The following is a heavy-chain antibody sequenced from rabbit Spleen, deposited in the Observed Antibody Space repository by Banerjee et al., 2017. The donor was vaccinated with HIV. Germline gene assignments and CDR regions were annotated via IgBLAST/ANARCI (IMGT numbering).Heavy chain of an antibody. CDR1: GFSFSSRYC. CDR2: IYAGSSATT. Sequence: QSLEESGGDLVKPGASLTLTCTASGFSFSSRYCVCWVRQAPGKGLAWIACIYAGSSATTYYASWAKGRFTISKTSSTTVTLQMTSLTVADTATYFCARMVVVYRYFNLWGPGTLVTVS. CDR3: ARMVVVYRYFNL. J-gene: IGHJ4*01. D-gene: IGHD2-1*01. V-gene: IGHV1S40*01.